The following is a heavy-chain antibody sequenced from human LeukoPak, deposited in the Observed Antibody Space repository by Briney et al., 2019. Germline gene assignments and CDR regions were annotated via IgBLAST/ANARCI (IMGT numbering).Heavy chain of an antibody. Sequence: SETLSLTCAVSGYSITSSSWWGWIRQPPGKGLEWIRYIYHSGTTYYNPSLQSRVTMSVDTSKNQFSLKLSSMTAVDTAVYYCARKENVYYYFDYWGQGTLVTVSS. CDR3: ARKENVYYYFDY. CDR2: IYHSGTT. CDR1: GYSITSSSW. V-gene: IGHV4-28*01. J-gene: IGHJ4*02. D-gene: IGHD3-10*01.